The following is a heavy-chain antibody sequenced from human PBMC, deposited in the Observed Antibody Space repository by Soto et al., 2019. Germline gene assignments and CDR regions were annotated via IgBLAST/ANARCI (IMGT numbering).Heavy chain of an antibody. D-gene: IGHD3-16*01. J-gene: IGHJ4*02. Sequence: GGSLRLSCAASGFKFSNYAMSWVRQAPGKGLEWVSLISATGGGTYYADSVKGRFTISRDNSHNTLYLQVHSLTAEGTAVYYCAKDRRAGGNSAFYFDFWGQGALVTVSS. CDR3: AKDRRAGGNSAFYFDF. V-gene: IGHV3-23*01. CDR2: ISATGGGT. CDR1: GFKFSNYA.